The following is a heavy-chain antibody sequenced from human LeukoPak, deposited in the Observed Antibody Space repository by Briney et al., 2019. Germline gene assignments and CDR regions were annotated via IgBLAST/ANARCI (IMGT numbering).Heavy chain of an antibody. Sequence: SETLSLTCTVSGGSISSYYWSWIRQPPGKGLEWIGYIYYSGSTNYNPSLKSRVTISVDTSKNQFSLKLSSVTAADTAVYCCARLPNDFWSGRGHFDIWGQGTMVTVSS. J-gene: IGHJ3*02. CDR3: ARLPNDFWSGRGHFDI. D-gene: IGHD3-3*01. CDR1: GGSISSYY. CDR2: IYYSGST. V-gene: IGHV4-59*01.